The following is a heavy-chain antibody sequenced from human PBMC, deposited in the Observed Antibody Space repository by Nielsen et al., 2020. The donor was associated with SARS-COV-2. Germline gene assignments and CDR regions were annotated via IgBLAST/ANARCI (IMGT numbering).Heavy chain of an antibody. D-gene: IGHD3-10*01. CDR1: GFTFSSYS. CDR2: ISTSSRTI. CDR3: ARVITDGNYYYYYGMDV. J-gene: IGHJ6*02. V-gene: IGHV3-48*01. Sequence: GGSLRLSCAASGFTFSSYSMNWVRQAPGKGLDWVSYISTSSRTIYYADSVKGRFTISRVNAKNSLYLQMNSLRAEDTAVYYCARVITDGNYYYYYGMDVWGQGTTVTVSS.